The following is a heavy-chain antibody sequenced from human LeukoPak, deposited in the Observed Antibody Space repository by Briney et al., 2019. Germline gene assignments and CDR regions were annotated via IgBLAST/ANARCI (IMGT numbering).Heavy chain of an antibody. J-gene: IGHJ4*02. Sequence: GSLRLSCASSVFSLTSSAMNWVRQAPGKGLEWVSSINSVSRHIYYATSVRGRFTISRDNSKNSLYLQMSSLRAEDTALYYCEKDISYSSRWYYSDYWGQGTLVTVSS. D-gene: IGHD6-13*01. CDR3: EKDISYSSRWYYSDY. V-gene: IGHV3-21*04. CDR1: VFSLTSSA. CDR2: INSVSRHI.